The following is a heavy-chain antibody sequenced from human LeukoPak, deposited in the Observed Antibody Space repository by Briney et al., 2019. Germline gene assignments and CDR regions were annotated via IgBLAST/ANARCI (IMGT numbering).Heavy chain of an antibody. D-gene: IGHD3-9*01. J-gene: IGHJ4*02. CDR1: GFTFSDYY. CDR2: ISSSGSTI. CDR3: ARDNSPDYYDILTGYYMGNYFDY. Sequence: PGGSLRLSCAASGFTFSDYYMSWIRQAPGKGLEWVSYISSSGSTIYYADSVKGRFTISRDNAKNSLYLQMNSLRAEDTAVYYCARDNSPDYYDILTGYYMGNYFDYWGQGTLVTVSS. V-gene: IGHV3-11*04.